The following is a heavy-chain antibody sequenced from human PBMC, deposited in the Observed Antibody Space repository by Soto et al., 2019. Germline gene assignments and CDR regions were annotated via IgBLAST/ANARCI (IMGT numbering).Heavy chain of an antibody. CDR2: IIPIFGTA. J-gene: IGHJ6*02. Sequence: GASVKVSCKASGGTFSSYAISWVRQAPGQGLEWMGGIIPIFGTANYAQKFQGRVTITADESTSTAYMELSSLRSEDTAVYYCARELGYCSSTSCLMVYYYGMDVWGQGTTVTVSS. CDR3: ARELGYCSSTSCLMVYYYGMDV. CDR1: GGTFSSYA. D-gene: IGHD2-2*01. V-gene: IGHV1-69*13.